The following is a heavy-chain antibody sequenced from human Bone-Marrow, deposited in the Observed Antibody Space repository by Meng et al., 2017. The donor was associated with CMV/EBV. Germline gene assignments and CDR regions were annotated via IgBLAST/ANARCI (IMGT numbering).Heavy chain of an antibody. CDR1: GGAFSSYT. J-gene: IGHJ5*02. CDR3: ARGLEPRFTYFDP. D-gene: IGHD1-1*01. Sequence: ASGGAFSSYTSTWVRQAPGQGLEWMGRIIPMLDMTDYARKFQGRVTITADKSTSTAYMELSSLRFEDTAVYYCARGLEPRFTYFDPWGQGTLVTVSS. V-gene: IGHV1-69*02. CDR2: IIPMLDMT.